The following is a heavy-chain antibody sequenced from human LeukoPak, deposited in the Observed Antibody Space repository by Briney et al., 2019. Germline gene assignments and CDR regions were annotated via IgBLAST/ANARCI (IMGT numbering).Heavy chain of an antibody. CDR1: GDSINSTSYY. D-gene: IGHD3-10*01. J-gene: IGHJ4*02. Sequence: SETLSLTCTVSGDSINSTSYYWGWIRQPPGKGLEWIGSIYYSGSTYYNPSLKSRVTISVDTSKNQISLKLRSLTAADTAVYYCARDRLLWFGELDYWGQGTLVIVS. V-gene: IGHV4-39*07. CDR3: ARDRLLWFGELDY. CDR2: IYYSGST.